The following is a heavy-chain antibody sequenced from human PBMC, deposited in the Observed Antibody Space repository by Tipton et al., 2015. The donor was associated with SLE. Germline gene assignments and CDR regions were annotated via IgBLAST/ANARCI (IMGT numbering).Heavy chain of an antibody. V-gene: IGHV4-59*01. Sequence: LRLSCTVSGGSISSYYWSWIRQPPGKGLEWIGYIYYSGSTSYNPSLKSRVTISVDTSKNQFSLKLSSVTAADTAVYYCARGGSSWPDAFDIWGQGTMVTVSS. D-gene: IGHD6-13*01. CDR2: IYYSGST. J-gene: IGHJ3*02. CDR1: GGSISSYY. CDR3: ARGGSSWPDAFDI.